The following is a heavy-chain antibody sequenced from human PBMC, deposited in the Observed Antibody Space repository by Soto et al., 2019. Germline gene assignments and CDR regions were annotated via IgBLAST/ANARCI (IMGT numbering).Heavy chain of an antibody. CDR2: ISAYNGNT. J-gene: IGHJ4*02. Sequence: ASVKVSCKASGYTLTSYGISWVRQAPGQGLEWMGWISAYNGNTNYAQKLQGRVTMTTDTSTSTAYMELRSLRSDDTAVYYCARGGYYGSGSYPLDYWGQGTLVTVSS. D-gene: IGHD3-10*01. CDR1: GYTLTSYG. V-gene: IGHV1-18*01. CDR3: ARGGYYGSGSYPLDY.